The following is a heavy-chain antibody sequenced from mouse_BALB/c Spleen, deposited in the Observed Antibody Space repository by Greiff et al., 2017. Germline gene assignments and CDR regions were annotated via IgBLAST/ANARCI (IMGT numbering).Heavy chain of an antibody. CDR1: GFTFSSYG. V-gene: IGHV5-6-3*01. D-gene: IGHD1-1*01. Sequence: EVQRVESGGGLVKPGGSLKLSCAASGFTFSSYGMSWVRQTPDKRLELVATINSNGGSTYYPDSVKGRFTISRDNAKNTLYLQMSSLKSEDTAMYYCARRYGSSYRAMDYWGQGTSVTVSS. CDR2: INSNGGST. CDR3: ARRYGSSYRAMDY. J-gene: IGHJ4*01.